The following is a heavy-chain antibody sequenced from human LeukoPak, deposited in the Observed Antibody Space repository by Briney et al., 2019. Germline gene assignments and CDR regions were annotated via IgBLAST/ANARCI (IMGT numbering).Heavy chain of an antibody. CDR3: ARDRDVDY. D-gene: IGHD3-10*01. CDR1: GFTFSSYS. J-gene: IGHJ4*02. V-gene: IGHV3-48*02. Sequence: PGGSLRLSCAASGFTFSSYSMNWVRQAPGKGLEWVSHITASGTAMFYADSVKGRFTISRDNAKNSLYLQMNSLRDEDTAVYYCARDRDVDYWGQGTLVTVSS. CDR2: ITASGTAM.